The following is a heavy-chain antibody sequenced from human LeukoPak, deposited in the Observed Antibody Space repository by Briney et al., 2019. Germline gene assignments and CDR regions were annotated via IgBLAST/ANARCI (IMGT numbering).Heavy chain of an antibody. CDR1: GYTFTSYG. CDR3: ARVGAGVPLHV. Sequence: ASVKVSCKASGYTFTSYGISWVRQAPGQGLEWMGIINPSGGSTSYAQKFQGRVTMTRDTSTSTVYMELSSLRSEDTAVYYCARVGAGVPLHVWGQGTTVTVSS. D-gene: IGHD3-10*01. CDR2: INPSGGST. V-gene: IGHV1-46*01. J-gene: IGHJ6*02.